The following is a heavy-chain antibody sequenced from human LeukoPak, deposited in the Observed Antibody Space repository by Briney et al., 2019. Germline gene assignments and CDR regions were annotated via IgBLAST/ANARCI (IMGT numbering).Heavy chain of an antibody. D-gene: IGHD1-1*01. J-gene: IGHJ4*02. CDR3: AKGNWRYFDY. Sequence: PGGSLRLSCAASGFIVSSNYMSWGRQAPGKGLELVSLIYSGGSTYYADSVKGRFTISRDISKNTVYFQMNSLRAEDTAVYYCAKGNWRYFDYWGQGTLVTVSS. CDR2: IYSGGST. V-gene: IGHV3-53*01. CDR1: GFIVSSNY.